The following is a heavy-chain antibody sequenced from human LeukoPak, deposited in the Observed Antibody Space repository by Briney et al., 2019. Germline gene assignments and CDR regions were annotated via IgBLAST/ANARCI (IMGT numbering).Heavy chain of an antibody. CDR2: INPSGGST. J-gene: IGHJ3*02. D-gene: IGHD5-12*01. Sequence: ASVKVSCKASGYTLTSYYMHWVRQAPGQGLEWMGIINPSGGSTNYAQKFQGRVTMTRDMSTRTVYTELSSLRFEDTAVYYCANQEWLRFNLNAFDIWGQGTMVTVSS. CDR3: ANQEWLRFNLNAFDI. CDR1: GYTLTSYY. V-gene: IGHV1-46*01.